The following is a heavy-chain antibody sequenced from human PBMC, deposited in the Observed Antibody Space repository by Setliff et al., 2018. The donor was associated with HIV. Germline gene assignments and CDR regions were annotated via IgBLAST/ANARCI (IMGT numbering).Heavy chain of an antibody. Sequence: PSETLSLTCTVSGGSISTYFWSWIRQSPGKGPEWIGFRSTTGSTNYNPSLKSRVTISVDTSKNQFSLKLSSVTAADTAVYYCARHPEGIAAAGAFDYWGQGTLVTVSS. V-gene: IGHV4-4*08. J-gene: IGHJ4*02. D-gene: IGHD6-13*01. CDR3: ARHPEGIAAAGAFDY. CDR2: RSTTGST. CDR1: GGSISTYF.